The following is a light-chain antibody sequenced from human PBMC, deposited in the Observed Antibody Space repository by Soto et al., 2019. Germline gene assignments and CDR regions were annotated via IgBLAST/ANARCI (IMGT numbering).Light chain of an antibody. Sequence: QSALTQPASVSGSPGQSITISCTGTSSDVGAYNYVSWYQQHPGKAPKLMIYEVSNRPSGVSNRFSGSKSGNAASLTISGLQAEDEGDYYCSSYTSSTTYVFGTGTKLTFL. CDR1: SSDVGAYNY. J-gene: IGLJ1*01. CDR3: SSYTSSTTYV. V-gene: IGLV2-14*01. CDR2: EVS.